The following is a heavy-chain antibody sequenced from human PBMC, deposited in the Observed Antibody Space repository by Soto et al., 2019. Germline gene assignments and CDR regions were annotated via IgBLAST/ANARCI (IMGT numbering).Heavy chain of an antibody. CDR3: ARGTYYYDSSGYYRFDY. Sequence: GASVKVSCKASGYTFTSYYMHWVRQAPGQGLEWMGIINPSGGSTSYAQKFQGRVTMTRDTSTSTVYMELSSLRSEDTAVYYCARGTYYYDSSGYYRFDYWGQGTLVTVSS. CDR2: INPSGGST. J-gene: IGHJ4*02. CDR1: GYTFTSYY. V-gene: IGHV1-46*01. D-gene: IGHD3-22*01.